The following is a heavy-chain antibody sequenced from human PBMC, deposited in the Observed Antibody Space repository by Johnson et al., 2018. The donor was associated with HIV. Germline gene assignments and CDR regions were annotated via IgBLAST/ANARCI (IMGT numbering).Heavy chain of an antibody. CDR2: IKKDGSDK. CDR1: GFTFSSYW. J-gene: IGHJ3*02. Sequence: VQLVESGGGLVQPGGSLRLSCVASGFTFSSYWMSWVRQAPGKGLEWVANIKKDGSDKYYVDSVKGRFTSSRDNAKNSLYLQINGLRAEDMAVYYCARDGPRRDAYDIWGQGTLVTVSS. V-gene: IGHV3-7*01. CDR3: ARDGPRRDAYDI.